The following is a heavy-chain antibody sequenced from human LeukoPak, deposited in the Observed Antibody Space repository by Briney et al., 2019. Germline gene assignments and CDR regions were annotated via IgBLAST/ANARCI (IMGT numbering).Heavy chain of an antibody. J-gene: IGHJ4*02. Sequence: ASVKVSCKASGYTFTSYDVNWVRQATGQGLEWMGWMNPNSGNTGYAQKFQGRVTMTRNTSISTAYMELSSLRSEDTAVYYCAIGRRWTGYFTFDYWGQGSLVTVS. CDR3: AIGRRWTGYFTFDY. CDR2: MNPNSGNT. D-gene: IGHD3/OR15-3a*01. CDR1: GYTFTSYD. V-gene: IGHV1-8*01.